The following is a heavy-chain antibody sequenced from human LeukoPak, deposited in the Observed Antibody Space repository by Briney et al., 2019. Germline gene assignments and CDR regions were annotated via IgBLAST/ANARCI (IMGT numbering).Heavy chain of an antibody. CDR3: ARTGIAARFWFDP. CDR2: IIPIFGTA. D-gene: IGHD6-6*01. J-gene: IGHJ5*02. Sequence: SVTVSFKASGGTFSSYAISWVRQAPGQGLEWMGGIIPIFGTAKYAQKFQGRVTITADESTSTAYMELSSLRSEDTAVYYCARTGIAARFWFDPWGQGTLVTVSS. CDR1: GGTFSSYA. V-gene: IGHV1-69*01.